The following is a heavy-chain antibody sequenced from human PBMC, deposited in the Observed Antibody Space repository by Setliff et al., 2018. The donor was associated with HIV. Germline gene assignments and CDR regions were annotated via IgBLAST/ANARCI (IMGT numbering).Heavy chain of an antibody. J-gene: IGHJ4*02. CDR2: IYTSGST. D-gene: IGHD3-22*01. Sequence: PSETLSLTCTVSGGSISSYYWSWIRQPPGKGLEWIGYIYTSGSTNYNPSLKSRVTISVDTSKNQFSLKLSSVTAADAAVYYCARGPSFYDPGGFDYWGQGTLVTVSS. CDR1: GGSISSYY. V-gene: IGHV4-4*09. CDR3: ARGPSFYDPGGFDY.